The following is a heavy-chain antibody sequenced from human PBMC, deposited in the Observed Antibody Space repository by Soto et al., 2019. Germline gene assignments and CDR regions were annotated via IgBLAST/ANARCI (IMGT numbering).Heavy chain of an antibody. Sequence: PGGSLRLSCAASGFTFSTYGMHWVRQAPGKGLEWVAVVTYDVSNKYYTESVKGRFTISRDNSKNTLYLQMNSLRAEDTAVYYCAKNPPGRFYSQHWGQGTLVTVSS. V-gene: IGHV3-30*18. CDR3: AKNPPGRFYSQH. CDR2: VTYDVSNK. J-gene: IGHJ1*01. CDR1: GFTFSTYG. D-gene: IGHD4-17*01.